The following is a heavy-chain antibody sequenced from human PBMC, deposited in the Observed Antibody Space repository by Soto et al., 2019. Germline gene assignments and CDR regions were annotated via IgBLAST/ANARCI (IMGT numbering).Heavy chain of an antibody. CDR3: ARAGYDSSGYYFYAMDV. Sequence: GGSRLSCVASGFILSGYDMHWVRQATGEGLEWVSAIGTAGDPYYSGSVKGRFTISRGNAENSVYLQMNSLRAGDTAVYYCARAGYDSSGYYFYAMDVWGPGTTVTVSS. CDR1: GFILSGYD. J-gene: IGHJ6*02. D-gene: IGHD3-22*01. CDR2: IGTAGDP. V-gene: IGHV3-13*05.